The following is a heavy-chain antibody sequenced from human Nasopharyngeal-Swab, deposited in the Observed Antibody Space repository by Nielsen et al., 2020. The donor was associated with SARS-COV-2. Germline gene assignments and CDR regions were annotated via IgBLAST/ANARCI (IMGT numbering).Heavy chain of an antibody. CDR1: GFTFSSYA. Sequence: GESLKISCAASGFTFSSYAMSWVRQAPGKGLEWVSAISGSGGSTYYADSVKGRFTISRDNSKNTLYLQMNSLRAEDTAVYYCAKLGYDSSGYSDFDYWGQGTLVTVSS. V-gene: IGHV3-23*01. D-gene: IGHD3-22*01. J-gene: IGHJ4*02. CDR3: AKLGYDSSGYSDFDY. CDR2: ISGSGGST.